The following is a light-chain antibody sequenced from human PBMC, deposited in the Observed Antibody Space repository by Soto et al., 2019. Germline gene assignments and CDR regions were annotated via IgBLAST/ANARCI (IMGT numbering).Light chain of an antibody. CDR2: AVS. J-gene: IGLJ2*01. V-gene: IGLV2-14*03. CDR3: SSYRRGSVV. Sequence: QSALTQPASVSGSPGQSITISCAGTNSDVGAYNYVSWYQQHPGRAPKLMIFAVSSQPSGVSDRFSGSKSGNTASLTISGLQAEDEADYYCSSYRRGSVVFGGGTKLTVL. CDR1: NSDVGAYNY.